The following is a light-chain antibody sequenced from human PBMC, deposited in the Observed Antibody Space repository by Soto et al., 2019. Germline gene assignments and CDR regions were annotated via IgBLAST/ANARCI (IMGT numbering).Light chain of an antibody. Sequence: DIQLTQSPASLSASVTDRVNITCRASQYINTYLNWYQQKPGKAPKLLIYGASSLHSGVPPRFSGSGFGTDFTLTISSLQPEDFATYYCQQLFDSPITFGQGTRLEI. CDR3: QQLFDSPIT. J-gene: IGKJ5*01. CDR2: GAS. CDR1: QYINTY. V-gene: IGKV1-39*01.